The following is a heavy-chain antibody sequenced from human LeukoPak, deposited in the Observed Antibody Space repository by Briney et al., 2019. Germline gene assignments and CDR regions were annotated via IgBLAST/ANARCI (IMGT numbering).Heavy chain of an antibody. CDR3: TTDCDSTSCYAADAAQ. CDR1: GFTFSNAW. CDR2: MKSKTGGGTT. V-gene: IGHV3-15*01. J-gene: IGHJ4*02. Sequence: GGSLRLSCAGSGFTFSNAWMSWVRQAPGKGLEWVGRMKSKTGGGTTDYAAPVKGRFTISRDDSKNTLYLQMNSLKTEDTAVYYCTTDCDSTSCYAADAAQWGQGTLVTVSS. D-gene: IGHD2-2*01.